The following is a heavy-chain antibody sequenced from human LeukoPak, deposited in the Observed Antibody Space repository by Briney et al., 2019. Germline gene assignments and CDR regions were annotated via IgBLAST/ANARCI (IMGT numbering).Heavy chain of an antibody. J-gene: IGHJ5*02. Sequence: SETLSLTCTVSGGSISSYYWSWIRQPPGKGLEWIGYIYTSGSTNYNPSLKSRVTISVDTSKNQFSLKLSSVTAAATAVYYCARHNDYGAPRPGWFDPWGQGTLVTVSS. V-gene: IGHV4-4*09. D-gene: IGHD4-17*01. CDR1: GGSISSYY. CDR2: IYTSGST. CDR3: ARHNDYGAPRPGWFDP.